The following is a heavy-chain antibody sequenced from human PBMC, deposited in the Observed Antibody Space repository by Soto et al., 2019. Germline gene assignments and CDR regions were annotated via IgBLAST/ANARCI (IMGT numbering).Heavy chain of an antibody. CDR3: ASGDSSGYYPPGHFDY. V-gene: IGHV5-10-1*01. CDR2: IDPSDSYT. D-gene: IGHD3-22*01. Sequence: GESLKISCKGSGYSFTSYWISWVRQMPGKGLEWMGRIDPSDSYTNYSPSFQGHVTISADKSISTAYLQWSSLKASDTAMYYCASGDSSGYYPPGHFDYWGQGTLVTVSS. CDR1: GYSFTSYW. J-gene: IGHJ4*02.